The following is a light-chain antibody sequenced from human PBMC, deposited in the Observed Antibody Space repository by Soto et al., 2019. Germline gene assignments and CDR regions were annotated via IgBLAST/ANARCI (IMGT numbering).Light chain of an antibody. J-gene: IGKJ1*01. CDR3: QKYDSAPKM. CDR1: QGINNF. CDR2: GAS. Sequence: SSLSASVGDRVTITCRASQGINNFLAWYQQRPGKVPKLLISGASTLQSGVPSRFSGSGSGTDFTLTINSLQPEDVATYYCQKYDSAPKMFGQGTKVDIK. V-gene: IGKV1-27*01.